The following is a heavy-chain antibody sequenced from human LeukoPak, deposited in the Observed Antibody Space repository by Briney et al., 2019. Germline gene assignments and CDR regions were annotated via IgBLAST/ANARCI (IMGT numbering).Heavy chain of an antibody. CDR1: GVTFSSYE. CDR2: ISISGSTI. J-gene: IGHJ4*02. CDR3: ARDLLGGYSSRVGY. D-gene: IGHD5-18*01. V-gene: IGHV3-48*03. Sequence: PVGSLRLSCAASGVTFSSYEMNWVRQAPGKGLGRGSYISISGSTIYYAASVKGRFTIARANAKNSLYMQMNCLRAEDTAVYYCARDLLGGYSSRVGYWGQGTLVTVSS.